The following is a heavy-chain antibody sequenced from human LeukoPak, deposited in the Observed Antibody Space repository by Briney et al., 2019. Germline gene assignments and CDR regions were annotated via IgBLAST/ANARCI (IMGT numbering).Heavy chain of an antibody. CDR2: IYSTGST. V-gene: IGHV4-61*08. Sequence: PSETLSLTCAVSGGSVGSGGHFWSWIRQPPGKGLEWIGYIYSTGSTNYNPSLKSRITMSVDTSKNQFSLKLSSVIAAGTAVYYCARTKSQSGSYRYYFDSWGQGTLVTVSS. D-gene: IGHD1-26*01. J-gene: IGHJ4*02. CDR3: ARTKSQSGSYRYYFDS. CDR1: GGSVGSGGHF.